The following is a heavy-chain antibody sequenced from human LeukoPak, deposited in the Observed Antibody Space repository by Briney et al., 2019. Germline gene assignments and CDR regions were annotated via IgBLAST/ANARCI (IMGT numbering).Heavy chain of an antibody. Sequence: GASVKVSCKASGYTFTSYYMHRVRQAPGQGLEWMGIINPSGGSTSYAQKFQGRVTMTRDMSTSTVYMELSSLRSEDTAVYYCAREEFGGWYGFDYWGQGTLVTVSS. J-gene: IGHJ4*02. CDR3: AREEFGGWYGFDY. V-gene: IGHV1-46*01. CDR1: GYTFTSYY. D-gene: IGHD6-19*01. CDR2: INPSGGST.